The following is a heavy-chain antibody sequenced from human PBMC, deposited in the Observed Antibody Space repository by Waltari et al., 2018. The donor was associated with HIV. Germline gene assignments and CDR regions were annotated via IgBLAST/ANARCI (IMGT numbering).Heavy chain of an antibody. CDR1: GFTFSSSW. J-gene: IGHJ4*02. V-gene: IGHV3-7*01. Sequence: EGQLVESGGGLVQPGGSLRLSCAASGFTFSSSWISRVRQAPGKGLEWVANIKQDGSEKYYVDSVKGRFTISRDNAKNSLYLQMNSLRAEDTAVYFCARRRGSYCLDYWGQGTLVTVSS. CDR2: IKQDGSEK. CDR3: ARRRGSYCLDY. D-gene: IGHD1-26*01.